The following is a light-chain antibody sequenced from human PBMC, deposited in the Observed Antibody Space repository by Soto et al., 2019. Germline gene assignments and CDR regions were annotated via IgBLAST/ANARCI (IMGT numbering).Light chain of an antibody. V-gene: IGLV2-11*01. J-gene: IGLJ2*01. CDR2: DVN. Sequence: QSALTQPRSVSGSPGQSVAISCTGTSSNLGAYNYVSWYQQHPGKAPTLIIYDVNKRPSGVPDRFSGSKSGNTASLTISGLQADDEADYYCCSYAVSYAVLGGGTKLTVL. CDR3: CSYAVSYAV. CDR1: SSNLGAYNY.